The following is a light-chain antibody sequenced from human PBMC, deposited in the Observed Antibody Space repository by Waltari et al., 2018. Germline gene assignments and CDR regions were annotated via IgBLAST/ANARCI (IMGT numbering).Light chain of an antibody. CDR1: QSLLYNSNNKNY. V-gene: IGKV4-1*01. Sequence: DIVMTQSPDSLAVSLGERATIHCKPSQSLLYNSNNKNYFAWYQQSPGQPPKLLFYWASTRDSGVPDRISGSGSGTDFTLTISSLQAEDVAVYYCQQYYSSPRTFGGGTKVEI. CDR3: QQYYSSPRT. CDR2: WAS. J-gene: IGKJ4*01.